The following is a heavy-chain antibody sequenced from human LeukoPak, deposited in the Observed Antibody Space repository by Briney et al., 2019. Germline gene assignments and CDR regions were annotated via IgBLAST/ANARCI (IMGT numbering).Heavy chain of an antibody. CDR2: IYYSGST. D-gene: IGHD3-22*01. CDR1: GGSISSGDYY. J-gene: IGHJ4*02. Sequence: TLSLTCTVSGGSISSGDYYWSWIRQPPGKGLEWIGYIYYSGSTYYNPSLKSRVTISVDTSKNQFSLKLSSVTAADTAVYYCARSDSSGYYCNDYWGQGTLVTVSS. CDR3: ARSDSSGYYCNDY. V-gene: IGHV4-30-4*01.